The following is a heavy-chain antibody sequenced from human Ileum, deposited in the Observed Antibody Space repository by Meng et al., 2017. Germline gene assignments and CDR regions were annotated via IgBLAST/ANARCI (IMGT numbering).Heavy chain of an antibody. CDR1: GFAVSSNF. V-gene: IGHV3-53*01. D-gene: IGHD5-24*01. CDR2: LYDDGST. CDR3: ARRHYNYYDNC. J-gene: IGHJ4*02. Sequence: VQVVAAGGGFIRPGGPLRLSCAASGFAVSSNFMSWLRQAPGKGLEWVSVLYDDGSTYYADSVKGRFTISRDNSKNTLFLQMNSLRVEDTAVYYCARRHYNYYDNCWGQGTLVTVSS.